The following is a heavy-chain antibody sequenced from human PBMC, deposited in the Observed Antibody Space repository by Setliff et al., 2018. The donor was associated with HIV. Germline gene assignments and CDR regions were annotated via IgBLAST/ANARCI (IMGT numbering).Heavy chain of an antibody. J-gene: IGHJ4*02. D-gene: IGHD1-26*01. CDR3: ARGAYRRRDGGTYFYQFDF. Sequence: SVKVSCKASGGTLSTYGISWVRQAPGQGLEWMGGIIPLFGTTKNAQKFQDRVTITADKSTSTAFMELSSLRSEDTAVYYCARGAYRRRDGGTYFYQFDFWGRGTLVTVSS. CDR2: IIPLFGTT. CDR1: GGTLSTYG. V-gene: IGHV1-69*06.